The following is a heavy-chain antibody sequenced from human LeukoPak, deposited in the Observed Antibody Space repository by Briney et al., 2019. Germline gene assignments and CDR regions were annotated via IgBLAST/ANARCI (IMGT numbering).Heavy chain of an antibody. V-gene: IGHV1-2*02. J-gene: IGHJ3*02. D-gene: IGHD3-3*01. Sequence: VGSVKVSCKASGYTFTIYAMNWVRQAPGQGLEWMRWINPKSGGTVYAQKCQGRVTMTRDTSSSTAYMELSRLRFDDTVVYYCARGPRITIFGVVMANDAFDIWGQGTMVTVSS. CDR2: INPKSGGT. CDR1: GYTFTIYA. CDR3: ARGPRITIFGVVMANDAFDI.